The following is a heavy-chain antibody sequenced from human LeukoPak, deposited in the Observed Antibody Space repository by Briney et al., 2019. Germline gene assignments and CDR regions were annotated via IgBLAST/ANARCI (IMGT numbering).Heavy chain of an antibody. D-gene: IGHD6-13*01. CDR2: ISYDGSNK. V-gene: IGHV3-30*04. CDR1: EVTFRNYA. J-gene: IGHJ4*02. Sequence: GGSLRLSCAASEVTFRNYAVHWVRQAPGKGLEWVAVISYDGSNKYYADSVKGRFTISRDNSKNTLYLQMNSLRAEATAVYYCAKDEGQQQLEYYFDYWGQGTLVTVSS. CDR3: AKDEGQQQLEYYFDY.